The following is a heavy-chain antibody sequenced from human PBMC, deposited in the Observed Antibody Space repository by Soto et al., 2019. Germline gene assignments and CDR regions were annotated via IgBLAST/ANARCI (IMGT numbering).Heavy chain of an antibody. CDR3: PILGGEPPPRDY. J-gene: IGHJ4*02. V-gene: IGHV3-74*01. Sequence: EVQLVESGGGLVQPGGSLRLSCAAPGMTFSNLRMHWVRQAPGKGLVWVSLISRDGSNTDYADSVKGRFTISRDNAKETLYLKMNSLRFEDTAIYYCPILGGEPPPRDYWGQGTLVIVSS. D-gene: IGHD3-16*01. CDR1: GMTFSNLR. CDR2: ISRDGSNT.